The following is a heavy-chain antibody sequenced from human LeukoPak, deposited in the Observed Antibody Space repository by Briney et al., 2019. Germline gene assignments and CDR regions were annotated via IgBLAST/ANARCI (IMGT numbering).Heavy chain of an antibody. J-gene: IGHJ6*04. CDR2: ISSSSSYI. D-gene: IGHD4-17*01. Sequence: GGSLRLSCAASGFTFSSYSMNWVRQAPGKGLEWVSSISSSSSYIYYADSVKGRFTISRDNAKNSLYLQMNSLRAEDTAVYYCARDRRGLYGRGGYYYYGMGVWGKGTTVTVSS. CDR1: GFTFSSYS. CDR3: ARDRRGLYGRGGYYYYGMGV. V-gene: IGHV3-21*01.